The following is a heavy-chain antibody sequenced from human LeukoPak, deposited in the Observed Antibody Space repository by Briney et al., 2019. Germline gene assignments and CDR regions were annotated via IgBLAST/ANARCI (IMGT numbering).Heavy chain of an antibody. J-gene: IGHJ5*02. CDR3: ARIPQRVPHNWFDP. V-gene: IGHV1-2*02. CDR1: GYTFTGYY. CDR2: INPNSGGT. Sequence: ASVKVSCKASGYTFTGYYMHWVRQAPGQGLEWMGWINPNSGGTNYAQKFQGRGTMTRDTSISTAYMELSRLRSDDTAVYYCARIPQRVPHNWFDPWGQGTLVTVSS. D-gene: IGHD2-2*01.